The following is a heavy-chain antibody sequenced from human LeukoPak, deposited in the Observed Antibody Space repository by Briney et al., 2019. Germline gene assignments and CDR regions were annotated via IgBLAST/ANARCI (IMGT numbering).Heavy chain of an antibody. Sequence: PGGSLRLSCAASGFTFSTYAMSWVRQAPGKGLEWIAYINHNAEMILYPDFVKGRFTISRDNAKNSLYLQMTALRDEDTAIYYCARDHDWAFDLWGQGTLVTVSS. V-gene: IGHV3-48*02. CDR1: GFTFSTYA. CDR3: ARDHDWAFDL. D-gene: IGHD3-9*01. J-gene: IGHJ4*02. CDR2: INHNAEMI.